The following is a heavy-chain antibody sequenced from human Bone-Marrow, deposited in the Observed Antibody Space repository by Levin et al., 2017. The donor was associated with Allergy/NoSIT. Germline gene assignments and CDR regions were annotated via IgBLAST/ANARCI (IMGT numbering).Heavy chain of an antibody. CDR3: ARGTSGWYDYFDL. Sequence: SETLSLTCTVSGGSISSGNRYWSWIRQPAGKGPEWIGRIYITGSTNYNPSLKSRVTMSVDTSKNQLSLRLSSVTAADTAVYYCARGTSGWYDYFDLWGQGTLVTVSS. J-gene: IGHJ4*02. CDR1: GGSISSGNRY. D-gene: IGHD6-19*01. V-gene: IGHV4-61*02. CDR2: IYITGST.